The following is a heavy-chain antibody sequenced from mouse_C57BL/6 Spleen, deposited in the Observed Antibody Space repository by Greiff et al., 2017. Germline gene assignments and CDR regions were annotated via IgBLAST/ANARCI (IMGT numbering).Heavy chain of an antibody. CDR3: ARGITRDY. CDR2: IDPSDSYT. J-gene: IGHJ2*01. CDR1: GYTFTSYW. V-gene: IGHV1-50*01. Sequence: VQLKQPGAELVKPGASVKLSCKASGYTFTSYWMQWVKQRPGQGLEWIGEIDPSDSYTNYNQKFKGKATLTVDTSSSTAYMQLSSLTSEDSAVYYCARGITRDYWGQGTTLTVSS. D-gene: IGHD1-1*01.